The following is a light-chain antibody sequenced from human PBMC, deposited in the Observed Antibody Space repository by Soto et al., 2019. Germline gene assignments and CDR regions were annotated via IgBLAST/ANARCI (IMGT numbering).Light chain of an antibody. CDR1: SSNIGAGYD. V-gene: IGLV1-40*01. J-gene: IGLJ1*01. CDR2: GNS. Sequence: QSVLTQPPSVSGAPGQRVTISCTGSSSNIGAGYDVHWYQQLPGTAPKLLIYGNSNRPSGVPDRFSGSKSGTSASLAITGLQAEDEADYYCQSSREVFGTGTKVTVL. CDR3: QSSREV.